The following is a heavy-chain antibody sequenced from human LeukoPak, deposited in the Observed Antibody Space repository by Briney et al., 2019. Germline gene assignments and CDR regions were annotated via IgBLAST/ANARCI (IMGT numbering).Heavy chain of an antibody. CDR3: ARAGGFGELGYYMDV. D-gene: IGHD3-10*01. J-gene: IGHJ6*03. Sequence: GGSLRLSCAASGFTFSSYWMGWVRQAPGKGLEGVANIKQDGSEKYYVDSVKGRFTISRDNAKNSLYLQMNSLRAEDTAVYYCARAGGFGELGYYMDVWGKGTTVTVSS. CDR2: IKQDGSEK. V-gene: IGHV3-7*01. CDR1: GFTFSSYW.